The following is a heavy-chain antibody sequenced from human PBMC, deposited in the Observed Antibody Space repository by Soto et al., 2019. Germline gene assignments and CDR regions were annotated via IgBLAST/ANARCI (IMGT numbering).Heavy chain of an antibody. Sequence: SETLSLTCTVSGGSISSGDYYWSWIRQPPGKGLEWIGYIYYSGSTYYNPSLKSRVTISVDTSKNQFSLKLSSVTAADTAVYYCARDPVTYGGNSDYYYYYYGMDVWGQGTTVTVSS. CDR3: ARDPVTYGGNSDYYYYYYGMDV. CDR1: GGSISSGDYY. V-gene: IGHV4-30-4*01. CDR2: IYYSGST. D-gene: IGHD4-17*01. J-gene: IGHJ6*02.